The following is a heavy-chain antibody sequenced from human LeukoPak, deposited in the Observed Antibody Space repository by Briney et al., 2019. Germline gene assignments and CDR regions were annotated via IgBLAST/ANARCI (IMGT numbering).Heavy chain of an antibody. CDR2: LSGSGAST. V-gene: IGHV3-23*01. CDR3: ARDSSGWYWMVPEQMYYFDY. J-gene: IGHJ4*02. CDR1: GFTFSRYG. Sequence: PGGSLRLSCAASGFTFSRYGMNWVRQAPGKGLEWVSALSGSGASTYYADSVKGRFTISRDNAKNSLYLQTNSLRAEDTAVYYCARDSSGWYWMVPEQMYYFDYWGQGTLVTVSS. D-gene: IGHD6-19*01.